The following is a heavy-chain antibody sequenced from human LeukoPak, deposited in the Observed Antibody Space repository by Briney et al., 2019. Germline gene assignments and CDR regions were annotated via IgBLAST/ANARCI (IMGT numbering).Heavy chain of an antibody. V-gene: IGHV4-34*01. D-gene: IGHD3-10*01. CDR2: INHSGGT. J-gene: IGHJ3*02. Sequence: SETLSLTCAVYGGSFSVYYWSWIRQPPGKGLEWIGEINHSGGTNYNPSLKSRVTISLDTSKNQFSLKLSSVTAADTAMYHCAGYGFPLAFDIWGQGTLVTVSS. CDR1: GGSFSVYY. CDR3: AGYGFPLAFDI.